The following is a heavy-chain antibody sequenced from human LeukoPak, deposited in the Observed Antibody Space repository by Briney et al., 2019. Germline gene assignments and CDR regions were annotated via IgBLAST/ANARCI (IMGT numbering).Heavy chain of an antibody. V-gene: IGHV4-39*01. J-gene: IGHJ3*02. D-gene: IGHD3-22*01. CDR3: ARQGVNSGYHVGAFDI. CDR2: INYSGST. Sequence: PSETLSLTCTVSGGSISSSSYYWGWIRQPPGKGLEWIGSINYSGSTYYNPSLRSRVTISVDTSKNQFSLKLSSVTAADTAVYYCARQGVNSGYHVGAFDIWGQGTMVTVSS. CDR1: GGSISSSSYY.